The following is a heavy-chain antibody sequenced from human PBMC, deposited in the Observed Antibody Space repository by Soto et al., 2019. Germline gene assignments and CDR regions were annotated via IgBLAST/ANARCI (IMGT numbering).Heavy chain of an antibody. V-gene: IGHV3-30-3*01. D-gene: IGHD1-26*01. CDR2: ISYDGSNK. CDR3: ARGAGLGGGPVY. J-gene: IGHJ4*02. Sequence: QVQLVESGGGVVQPGRSLRLSCAASGFTFSSYAIHGVRQAPGKGLEWVAVISYDGSNKYYADSVKGRFTISRDNSKNTLYLQMNSLRAEDTAVYYCARGAGLGGGPVYWGKGTLVTVSS. CDR1: GFTFSSYA.